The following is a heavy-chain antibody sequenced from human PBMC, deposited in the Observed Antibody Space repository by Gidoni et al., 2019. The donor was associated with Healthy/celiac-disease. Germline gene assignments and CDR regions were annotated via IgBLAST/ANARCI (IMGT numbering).Heavy chain of an antibody. V-gene: IGHV3-9*01. CDR2: ISWNSGSI. J-gene: IGHJ4*02. CDR1: GFTFDDSA. CDR3: AKDSISTVTTGFDFDY. D-gene: IGHD4-17*01. Sequence: EVQLVESGGGLVQPGRSLRLSCAASGFTFDDSAMHWVRQAPGKGLEWVSGISWNSGSIGYADSVKGRFTISRDNAKNSLYLQMNSLRAEDTALYYCAKDSISTVTTGFDFDYWGQGTLVTVSS.